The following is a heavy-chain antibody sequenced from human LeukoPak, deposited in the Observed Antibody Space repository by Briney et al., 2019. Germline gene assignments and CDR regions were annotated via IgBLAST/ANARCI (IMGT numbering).Heavy chain of an antibody. Sequence: NPSETLSLTCTVSGGSISSSSYYGGWIRQPPGKGLEWIGSIYYSGSTYYNPSLKSRVTISVDTSKNQFSLKLSSVTAADTAVYYCERTLNLRWPTQGDYWGQGTLVTVSS. CDR1: GGSISSSSYY. V-gene: IGHV4-39*01. CDR2: IYYSGST. D-gene: IGHD4-23*01. CDR3: ERTLNLRWPTQGDY. J-gene: IGHJ4*02.